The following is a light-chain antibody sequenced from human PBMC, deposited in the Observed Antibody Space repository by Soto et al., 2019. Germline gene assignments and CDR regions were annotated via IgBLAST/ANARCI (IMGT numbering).Light chain of an antibody. Sequence: IPLTQSPSFLSASVGDTVTITCRASQGIGSHLAWYQQKPGTVPNLLIYVASALQSGVPSRFSGSGSGTEFTLTIYSLQPEDFATYYCQQFGSYPLTFGGGTDVEIK. CDR3: QQFGSYPLT. CDR2: VAS. V-gene: IGKV1-9*01. CDR1: QGIGSH. J-gene: IGKJ4*01.